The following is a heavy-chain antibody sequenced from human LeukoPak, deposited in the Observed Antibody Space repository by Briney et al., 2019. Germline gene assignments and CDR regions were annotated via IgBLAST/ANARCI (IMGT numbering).Heavy chain of an antibody. J-gene: IGHJ3*02. CDR2: IKQDGSEK. Sequence: GGSLRLSCAASGFTFSSYAMSWVRQAPGKGLEWVANIKQDGSEKYYVDSVKGRFTISRDNAENSLYLQMNSLRAEDTAVYYCAREGLDTAMVDAFDIWGQGTMVTVSS. V-gene: IGHV3-7*01. CDR3: AREGLDTAMVDAFDI. CDR1: GFTFSSYA. D-gene: IGHD5-18*01.